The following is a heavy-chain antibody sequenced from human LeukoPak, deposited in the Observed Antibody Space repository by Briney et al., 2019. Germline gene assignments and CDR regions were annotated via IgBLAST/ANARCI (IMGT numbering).Heavy chain of an antibody. Sequence: GGSLRLSCAASGFTFSSYAMHWVRQAPGKGLEWVAVISYDGSNKYYADSVKGQFTISRDNSKNTLYLQMNSLRAEDTAVYYCARDNSGSYPKFDYWGQGTLVTVSS. CDR1: GFTFSSYA. D-gene: IGHD1-26*01. CDR2: ISYDGSNK. V-gene: IGHV3-30*04. CDR3: ARDNSGSYPKFDY. J-gene: IGHJ4*02.